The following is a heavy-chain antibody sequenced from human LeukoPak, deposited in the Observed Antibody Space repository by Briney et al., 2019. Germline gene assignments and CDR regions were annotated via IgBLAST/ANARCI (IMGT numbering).Heavy chain of an antibody. V-gene: IGHV3-23*01. CDR1: GFTFNNYT. CDR3: ANDFDH. CDR2: ISGSDDNT. Sequence: GGSLRLSCAASGFTFNNYTMSWVRQAPGKGLEWVSTISGSDDNTYYADSVKGRFTISRDISKNTLYLQMNSLRADDTAVYYCANDFDHWGQGTLVTVSS. J-gene: IGHJ4*02.